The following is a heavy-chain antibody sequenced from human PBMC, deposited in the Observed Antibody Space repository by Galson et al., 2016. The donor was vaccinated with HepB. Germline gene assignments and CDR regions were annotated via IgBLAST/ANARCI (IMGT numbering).Heavy chain of an antibody. CDR2: INRDESST. CDR1: GFTFSSYG. V-gene: IGHV3-74*01. J-gene: IGHJ6*02. CDR3: ARDPSNYSGMDV. Sequence: SLRLSCAASGFTFSSYGMNWVRQAPGKGLEWVSRINRDESSTSYADYVKGRFTISRDNAKNTLYLQMNSLRAEDTAVYYCARDPSNYSGMDVWGQGTTVTVSS.